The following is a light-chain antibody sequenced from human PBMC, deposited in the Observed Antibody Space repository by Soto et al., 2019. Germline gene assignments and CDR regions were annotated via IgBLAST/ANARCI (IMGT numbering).Light chain of an antibody. CDR2: DVT. V-gene: IGLV2-11*01. Sequence: QSALTQPRSVSGSPGQSVTISCSGTSSDLGGYNYVSWYQHHPGKAPKLMIYDVTLRPSGVPDRFSGSKSGNTASLTISGLQAEDEADYYCCSYAGRFTWVFGGGTKVTVL. CDR3: CSYAGRFTWV. J-gene: IGLJ3*02. CDR1: SSDLGGYNY.